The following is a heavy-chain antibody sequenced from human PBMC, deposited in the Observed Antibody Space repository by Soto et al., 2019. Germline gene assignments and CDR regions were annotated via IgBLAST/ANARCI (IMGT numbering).Heavy chain of an antibody. D-gene: IGHD3-16*01. J-gene: IGHJ4*01. CDR1: GFTFSSYA. CDR3: ETTYILDY. CDR2: LSESGGRT. Sequence: GGSLRLSCAASGFTFSSYAMSWVRQAPEKGLEWVSALSESGGRTYYADSVKGRFTISRDNSKNTLYLEMNSLRAEDTAIYYCETTYILDYWGQGTLVTVSS. V-gene: IGHV3-23*01.